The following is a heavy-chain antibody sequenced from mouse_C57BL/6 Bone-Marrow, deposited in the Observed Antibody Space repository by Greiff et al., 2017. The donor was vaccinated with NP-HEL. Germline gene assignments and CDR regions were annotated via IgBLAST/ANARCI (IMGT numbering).Heavy chain of an antibody. CDR3: ARRGIYYGSSWYFDV. D-gene: IGHD1-1*01. V-gene: IGHV1-85*01. CDR1: GYTFTSYD. Sequence: VQLQQSGPELVKPGASVKLSCKASGYTFTSYDINWVQQRPGQGLEWIGWLYPRDGSTKYNEKFKGKATLTVDTSTSTAYMELHSLTSEDSAVYFCARRGIYYGSSWYFDVWGTGTTVTVSS. J-gene: IGHJ1*03. CDR2: LYPRDGST.